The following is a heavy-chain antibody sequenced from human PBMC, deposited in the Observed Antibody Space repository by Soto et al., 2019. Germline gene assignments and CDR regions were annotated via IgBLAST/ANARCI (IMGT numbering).Heavy chain of an antibody. CDR2: INPNSGGT. Sequence: ASVKVSCKASGYTFTGYYMHWVRQAPGQGLEWMGWINPNSGGTNYAQKFQGWVTMTRDTSISTAYMELSRLRSDDTAVYYCARDKGDSLRFLEWSFDYWGQGTLVTVSS. CDR3: ARDKGDSLRFLEWSFDY. J-gene: IGHJ4*02. D-gene: IGHD3-3*01. CDR1: GYTFTGYY. V-gene: IGHV1-2*04.